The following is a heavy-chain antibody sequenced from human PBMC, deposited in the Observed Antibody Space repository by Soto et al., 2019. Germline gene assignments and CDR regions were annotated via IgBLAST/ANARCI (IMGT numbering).Heavy chain of an antibody. V-gene: IGHV3-23*01. CDR3: AKDKDWSGVYGMDV. CDR1: GFSFSSYA. Sequence: GPLSLSCAASGFSFSSYAMNWVRQAPGKGLEWVTTINGGSTTYYADSVKGRFTISRDNSKNTLYLQMNGLRAEDTAVYYCAKDKDWSGVYGMDVWGQGTTVTVPS. J-gene: IGHJ6*02. CDR2: INGGSTT. D-gene: IGHD3-3*01.